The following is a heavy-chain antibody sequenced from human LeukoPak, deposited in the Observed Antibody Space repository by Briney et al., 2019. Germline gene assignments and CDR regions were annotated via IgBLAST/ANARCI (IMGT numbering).Heavy chain of an antibody. V-gene: IGHV4-59*01. CDR3: ARGWYYYYYMDV. J-gene: IGHJ6*03. CDR2: IYYSGST. Sequence: SETLSLTCTLSGGSISTYYWSWVRQPPGKGLEWIGYIYYSGSTNYNPSLKSRVTISVDTSKNQFSLKLSSVTAADTAVYYCARGWYYYYYMDVWGKGTTVTISS. D-gene: IGHD6-13*01. CDR1: GGSISTYY.